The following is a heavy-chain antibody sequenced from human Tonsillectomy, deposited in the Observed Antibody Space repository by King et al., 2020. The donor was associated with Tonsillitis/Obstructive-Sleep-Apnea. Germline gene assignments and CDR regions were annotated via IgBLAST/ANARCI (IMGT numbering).Heavy chain of an antibody. D-gene: IGHD3-3*01. CDR3: ASPLDFWSGYYLDY. V-gene: IGHV4-39*01. J-gene: IGHJ4*02. CDR1: GGSISSSNYY. Sequence: QLQESGPGLVKPSETLSLTCTVSGGSISSSNYYWGWIRQPPGKGLEWIGSIFYSGSTYYNPSLKSRVNISVDKSKNQFSLKLSSVTAADTAVYYCASPLDFWSGYYLDYWGQGTLVTVSS. CDR2: IFYSGST.